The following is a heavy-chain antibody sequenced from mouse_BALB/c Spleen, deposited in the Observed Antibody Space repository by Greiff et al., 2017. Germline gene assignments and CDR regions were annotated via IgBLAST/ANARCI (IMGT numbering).Heavy chain of an antibody. CDR3: ASLFYYGKGYFDY. CDR2: ISSGSSTI. J-gene: IGHJ2*01. CDR1: GFTFSSFG. Sequence: EVQRVESGGGLVQPGGSRKLSCAASGFTFSSFGMHWVRQAPEKGLEWVAYISSGSSTIYYADTVKGRFTISRDNPKNTLFLQMTSLRSEDTAMYYCASLFYYGKGYFDYWGQGTTLTVSS. D-gene: IGHD2-1*01. V-gene: IGHV5-17*02.